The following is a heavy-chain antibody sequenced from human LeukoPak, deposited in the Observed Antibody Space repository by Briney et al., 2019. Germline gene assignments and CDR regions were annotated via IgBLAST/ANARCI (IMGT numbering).Heavy chain of an antibody. Sequence: ASVKVSCKPSVYTFTGYNMRWVRQTPRQRREWMGWINPNRGGTKNAQKFQGRVTMTRDTSISTAYMELSRLRSDATAVYYSAIQKRWGFDDFDCWGQGTLVTVSS. V-gene: IGHV1-2*02. J-gene: IGHJ4*02. CDR3: AIQKRWGFDDFDC. D-gene: IGHD2-21*01. CDR1: VYTFTGYN. CDR2: INPNRGGT.